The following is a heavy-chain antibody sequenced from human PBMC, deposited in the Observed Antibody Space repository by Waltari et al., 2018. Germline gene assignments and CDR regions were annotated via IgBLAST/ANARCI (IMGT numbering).Heavy chain of an antibody. D-gene: IGHD3-3*01. CDR1: GYTFTSYD. V-gene: IGHV1-8*03. CDR3: ARRYYDFWSGYSHYYYMDV. Sequence: QVQLVQSGAEVKKPGASVKVSCKASGYTFTSYDINWVRPATGQGLEWMGWMNPNSGNTGYAQKFQGRVTITRNTSISTAYMELSSLRSEDTAVYYCARRYYDFWSGYSHYYYMDVWGKGTTVTVSS. J-gene: IGHJ6*03. CDR2: MNPNSGNT.